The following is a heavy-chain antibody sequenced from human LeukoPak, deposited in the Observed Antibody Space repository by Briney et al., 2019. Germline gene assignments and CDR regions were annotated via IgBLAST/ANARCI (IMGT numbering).Heavy chain of an antibody. Sequence: SGGSLRLSCAASGFTFSSYGMHWVRQAPGKGLEWVAFIRYDGSNKYYADSVKGRFTISRDNSKNTLYLQMNSLRAEDTAVYYCARDRYDSSGYLPFDYWGQGTLVTVSS. D-gene: IGHD3-22*01. V-gene: IGHV3-30*02. CDR3: ARDRYDSSGYLPFDY. J-gene: IGHJ4*02. CDR1: GFTFSSYG. CDR2: IRYDGSNK.